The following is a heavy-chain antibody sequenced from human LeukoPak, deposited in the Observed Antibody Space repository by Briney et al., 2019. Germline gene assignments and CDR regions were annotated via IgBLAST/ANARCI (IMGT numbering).Heavy chain of an antibody. CDR1: GFTVSSNY. J-gene: IGHJ4*02. CDR3: ARDITGDPPPYYFDY. CDR2: IYSGGNT. D-gene: IGHD7-27*01. Sequence: GGSLRLSCAASGFTVSSNYMSWVRQAPGKGLEWVSVIYSGGNTYYADSVEGRFTISRDNSKSMLYLQMNSLRAEDTAVYYCARDITGDPPPYYFDYWGQGSLVTVSS. V-gene: IGHV3-66*01.